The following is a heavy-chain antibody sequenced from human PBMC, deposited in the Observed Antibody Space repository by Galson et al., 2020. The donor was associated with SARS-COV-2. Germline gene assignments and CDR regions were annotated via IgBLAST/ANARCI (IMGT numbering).Heavy chain of an antibody. J-gene: IGHJ2*01. D-gene: IGHD3-22*01. CDR1: GYSVSTTNY. CDR3: ARQGVNMIVLVAVLGGYFDR. V-gene: IGHV4-38-2*02. Sequence: SETLSLPCTVSGYSVSTTNYWGWVRQPPGRGLEWIGSVYPSGTTYYNPSLKSRVTISVDTSKNQFSLRLDSVTAADTALYYCARQGVNMIVLVAVLGGYFDRWGRGTLGTVCS. CDR2: VYPSGTT.